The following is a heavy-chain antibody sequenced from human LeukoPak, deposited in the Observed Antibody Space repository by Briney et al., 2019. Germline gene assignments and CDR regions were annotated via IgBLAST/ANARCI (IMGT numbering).Heavy chain of an antibody. D-gene: IGHD1-26*01. V-gene: IGHV3-11*01. Sequence: GGSLRLSCAASGFTFSDYYMSWIRQAPGKGLEWVSYISSSGSTIYHADSVKGRFTISRDNAKNSLYLQMNSLRAEDTAVYYCARVRGIIVGATYYFDYWGQGTLVTVSS. J-gene: IGHJ4*02. CDR1: GFTFSDYY. CDR3: ARVRGIIVGATYYFDY. CDR2: ISSSGSTI.